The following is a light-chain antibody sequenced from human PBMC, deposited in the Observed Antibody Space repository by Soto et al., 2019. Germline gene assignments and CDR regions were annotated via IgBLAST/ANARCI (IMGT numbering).Light chain of an antibody. J-gene: IGKJ4*01. CDR1: QDISNY. V-gene: IGKV1-33*01. Sequence: DIQMTQSPSSLSASVGDRVTITCQASQDISNYLNWYQQKPGKAPKLLIYDASSLESGVPSRFSGSGSGTEFTLTISSLQPEDVATYYCQKYNSAPLTFGGGTKVDIK. CDR3: QKYNSAPLT. CDR2: DAS.